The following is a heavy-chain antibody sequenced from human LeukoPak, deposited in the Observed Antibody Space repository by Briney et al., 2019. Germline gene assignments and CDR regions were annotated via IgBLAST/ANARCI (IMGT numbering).Heavy chain of an antibody. CDR3: TREKLAYCGGDCPSPFDY. Sequence: GGSLRLSCTASGFTSGDYAMSWFRQAPGKGLEWVGFIRSKAYGGTTEYAASGKGRFTISRDDSKSIAYLQMNSLKTEDTAVYYCTREKLAYCGGDCPSPFDYWGQGTLVTVSS. V-gene: IGHV3-49*03. D-gene: IGHD2-21*02. CDR2: IRSKAYGGTT. J-gene: IGHJ4*02. CDR1: GFTSGDYA.